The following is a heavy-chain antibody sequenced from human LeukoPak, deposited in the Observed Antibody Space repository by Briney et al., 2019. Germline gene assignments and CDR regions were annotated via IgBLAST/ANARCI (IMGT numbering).Heavy chain of an antibody. CDR3: AREAVAGANDC. D-gene: IGHD6-19*01. V-gene: IGHV3-48*04. Sequence: PGGSLRLSCAASGFTFSSYSMNWVRQAPVKGLEWVSYISSSGSTIYYADSVKGRFTISRDNAKNSLYLQMNSLRAEDTAVYYCAREAVAGANDCWGQGTLVTVSS. J-gene: IGHJ4*02. CDR2: ISSSGSTI. CDR1: GFTFSSYS.